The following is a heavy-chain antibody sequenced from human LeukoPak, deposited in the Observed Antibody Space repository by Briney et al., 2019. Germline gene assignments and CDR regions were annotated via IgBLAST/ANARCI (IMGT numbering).Heavy chain of an antibody. J-gene: IGHJ4*02. CDR3: VRVGDWNDLVY. CDR1: GGSISTYY. Sequence: SETLSLTCTVSGGSISTYYWSWIRQPPGKGLEWIGYISYTVTSNYNPSLKSRVTISVDTSKNQFSLKLSSVTAADTAVYYCVRVGDWNDLVYWGQGTLVTVSS. V-gene: IGHV4-59*01. CDR2: ISYTVTS. D-gene: IGHD1-1*01.